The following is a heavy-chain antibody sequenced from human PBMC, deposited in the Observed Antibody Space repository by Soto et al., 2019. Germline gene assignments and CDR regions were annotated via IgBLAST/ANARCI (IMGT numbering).Heavy chain of an antibody. J-gene: IGHJ4*02. Sequence: PGGSLRLSCAASGFTFSSYGMHWVRQAPGKGLEWVAVISYDGSNKYYADSVKGRFTISRDNSKNTLYLQMNSLRAEDTAVYYCAKDRGSAGYDSLPYYFDYWGQGTLVTVSS. CDR3: AKDRGSAGYDSLPYYFDY. CDR1: GFTFSSYG. D-gene: IGHD5-12*01. CDR2: ISYDGSNK. V-gene: IGHV3-30*18.